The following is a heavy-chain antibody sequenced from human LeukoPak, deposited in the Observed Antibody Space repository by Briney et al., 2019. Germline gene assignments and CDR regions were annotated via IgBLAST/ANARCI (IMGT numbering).Heavy chain of an antibody. Sequence: PSETLSLTCTVSGGSISSSSYYWGWIRQPPGKGLEWIGSIYYSGSTYYNPSLKSRVTISVDTSKNQFSLKLSSVTAADTAVYYCARHVDTAMDTYNWFDPWGQGTLVTVSS. CDR2: IYYSGST. CDR3: ARHVDTAMDTYNWFDP. V-gene: IGHV4-39*07. CDR1: GGSISSSSYY. D-gene: IGHD5-18*01. J-gene: IGHJ5*02.